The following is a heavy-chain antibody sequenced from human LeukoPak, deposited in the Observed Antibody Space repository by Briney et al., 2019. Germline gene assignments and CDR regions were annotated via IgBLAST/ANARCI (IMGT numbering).Heavy chain of an antibody. V-gene: IGHV4-39*01. Sequence: SETLSLTCTVSGGSISSSSYYWGWIRQPPGKGLEWIGSIYYSGSTYYNPSLKSRVTISVDTSKNQFSLKLSSVTAADTAVYYCARRGYTIKSFDYWGQGTLVTVSS. CDR2: IYYSGST. CDR1: GGSISSSSYY. J-gene: IGHJ4*02. CDR3: ARRGYTIKSFDY. D-gene: IGHD5-18*01.